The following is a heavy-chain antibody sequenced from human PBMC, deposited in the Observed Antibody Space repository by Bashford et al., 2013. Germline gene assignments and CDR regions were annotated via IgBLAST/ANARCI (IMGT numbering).Heavy chain of an antibody. Sequence: SGPTLVKPTETLTLTCTVSGFSLTNGRMGVSWIRQPPGKALEWLARIDWDDDKFYSTSLKTRLTISKDTSKNQVVLTMTNMDPVDTATYYCARILGGSGGFDYWGQGTLVTVSS. CDR2: IDWDDDK. CDR1: GFSLTNGRMG. D-gene: IGHD3-16*01. V-gene: IGHV2-70*04. J-gene: IGHJ4*02. CDR3: ARILGGSGGFDY.